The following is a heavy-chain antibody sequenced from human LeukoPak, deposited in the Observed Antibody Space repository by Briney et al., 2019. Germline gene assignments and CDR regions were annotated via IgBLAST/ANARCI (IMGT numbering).Heavy chain of an antibody. CDR1: GYSISSGYF. CDR2: IYNSGST. CDR3: ARSGWFGEASML. Sequence: SETLSLTCTVSGYSISSGYFWGWIRQPPGKGLEWIGTIYNSGSTYYNASLESRVTISVDTSKNQFSLKLSSVTAADTAVYYCARSGWFGEASMLWGQGTLVTVSS. D-gene: IGHD3-10*01. V-gene: IGHV4-38-2*02. J-gene: IGHJ4*02.